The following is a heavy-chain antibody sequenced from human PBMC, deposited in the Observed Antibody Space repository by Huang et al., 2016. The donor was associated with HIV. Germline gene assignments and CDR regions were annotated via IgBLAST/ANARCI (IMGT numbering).Heavy chain of an antibody. CDR3: ARGVFDGVWSGDLLPHFYYMDV. CDR2: MFPIFRRT. J-gene: IGHJ6*03. V-gene: IGHV1-69*13. D-gene: IGHD3-10*01. CDR1: GGTFSSYG. Sequence: QVQLVQSGAEMKKPGSSVKVSCTAPGGTFSSYGISWVRRAPGQGLEWSGEMFPIFRRTDYAQKVQGRRTITADESTSTAYMELSSLRSQDSAIYFCARGVFDGVWSGDLLPHFYYMDVWGKGTTVTVSS.